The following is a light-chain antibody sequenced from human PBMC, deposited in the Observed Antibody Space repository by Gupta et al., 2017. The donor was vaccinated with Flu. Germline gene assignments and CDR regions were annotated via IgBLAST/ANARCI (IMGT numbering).Light chain of an antibody. CDR1: QSVSSY. J-gene: IGKJ1*01. V-gene: IGKV3-11*01. CDR2: DAS. CDR3: QQRSNWPPWT. Sequence: EIVLTQSPATQSLSPGERATLSCRASQSVSSYLAWYQQKPGQAPRLLIYDASNRATGIPARFSGSGSGTDFTLTISSLEPEDFAVYYCQQRSNWPPWTFGQGTKVEIK.